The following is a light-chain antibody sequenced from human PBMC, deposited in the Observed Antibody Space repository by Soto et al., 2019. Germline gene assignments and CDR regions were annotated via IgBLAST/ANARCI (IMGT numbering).Light chain of an antibody. CDR3: QHYNSYSEA. CDR2: AAS. J-gene: IGKJ1*01. V-gene: IGKV1-8*01. Sequence: AIRMTQSPSSLSASTGDRVTITCRASQGVSSYLAWYQQKPGKAPKLLIYAASTLQSGVPSRFSGSGSGTEFTLTISSLQPDDFATHYCQHYNSYSEAFGQGTKVDIK. CDR1: QGVSSY.